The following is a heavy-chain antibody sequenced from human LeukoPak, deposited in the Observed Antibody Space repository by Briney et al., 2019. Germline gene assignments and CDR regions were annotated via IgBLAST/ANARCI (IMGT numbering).Heavy chain of an antibody. CDR2: ISGSGGST. Sequence: GGSLRLSCAASGFTFSNCAMTWVRQAPGKGLEWASLISGSGGSTYYADSVKGRFTISRDNSKNTLYLQMNNLRAEDTALYYCAKENIASAGTDYWGQGTLVTVCS. D-gene: IGHD6-13*01. CDR3: AKENIASAGTDY. J-gene: IGHJ4*02. V-gene: IGHV3-23*01. CDR1: GFTFSNCA.